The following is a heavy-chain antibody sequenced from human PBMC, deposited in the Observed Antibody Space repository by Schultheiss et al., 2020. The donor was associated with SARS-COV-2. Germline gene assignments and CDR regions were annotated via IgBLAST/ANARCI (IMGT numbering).Heavy chain of an antibody. CDR2: IFSSGTT. CDR3: ARDAKFYYGMDV. Sequence: GSLRLSCTVSGGSISNYFWSWVRQPPGKGLEWIGFIFSSGTTNSNPSLKSRVTLSIDTSKNQFSLKLTSVTAADTAVYFCARDAKFYYGMDVWGQGTTVTVSS. J-gene: IGHJ6*02. V-gene: IGHV4-59*01. CDR1: GGSISNYF.